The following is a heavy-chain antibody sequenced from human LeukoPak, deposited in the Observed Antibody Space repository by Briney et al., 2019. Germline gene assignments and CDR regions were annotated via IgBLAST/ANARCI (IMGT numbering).Heavy chain of an antibody. J-gene: IGHJ4*02. CDR3: ARAGGDSGYNSFDY. CDR2: FDPEDGET. CDR1: GYTLTELS. Sequence: ASVEVSCKVSGYTLTELSMHWVRQAPGKGLEWMGGFDPEDGETIYAQKFQGRVTMTEDTSTDTAYMELSSLRSEDTAVYYCARAGGDSGYNSFDYWGQGTLVTVSS. V-gene: IGHV1-24*01. D-gene: IGHD5-12*01.